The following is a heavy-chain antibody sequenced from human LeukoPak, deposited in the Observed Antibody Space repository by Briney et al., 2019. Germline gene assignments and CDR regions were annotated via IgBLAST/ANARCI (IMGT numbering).Heavy chain of an antibody. Sequence: SETLSLTCAVYGGSFSGYYWSWIRQPPGKGLEWIGEIDHSGSTNYNPSLKSRVTISVDTSKNQFSLKLSSVTAADTAVYYCARGPREYGDSYYFDYWGQGTLVTVSS. V-gene: IGHV4-34*01. CDR1: GGSFSGYY. CDR2: IDHSGST. CDR3: ARGPREYGDSYYFDY. D-gene: IGHD4-17*01. J-gene: IGHJ4*02.